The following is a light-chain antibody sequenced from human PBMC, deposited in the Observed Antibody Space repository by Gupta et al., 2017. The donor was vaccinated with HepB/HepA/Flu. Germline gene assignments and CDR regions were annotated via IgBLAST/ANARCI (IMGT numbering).Light chain of an antibody. Sequence: DIQMTQCPSTLSASVGDRVTITCRASQSISSWLAWYQQKPGKAPKLLIYKASSLQSGVPSRFSGSGSGTEFTLTISSLQPDDFATYYCQQDNTYPWTFGQGTRLEIK. CDR3: QQDNTYPWT. V-gene: IGKV1-5*03. CDR1: QSISSW. CDR2: KAS. J-gene: IGKJ5*01.